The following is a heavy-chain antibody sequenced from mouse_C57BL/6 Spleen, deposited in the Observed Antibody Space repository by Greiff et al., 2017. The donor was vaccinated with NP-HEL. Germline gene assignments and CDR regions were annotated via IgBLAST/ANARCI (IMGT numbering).Heavy chain of an antibody. CDR3: ARSEMVTTPYYFDY. V-gene: IGHV1-81*01. J-gene: IGHJ2*01. Sequence: QVQLKESGAELARPGASVKLSCKASGYTFTSYGISWVKQRTGQGLEWIGEIYPRSGNTYYNEKFKGKATLTADKSSSTAYMELRSLTSEDSAVYFCARSEMVTTPYYFDYWGQGTTLTVSS. D-gene: IGHD2-2*01. CDR2: IYPRSGNT. CDR1: GYTFTSYG.